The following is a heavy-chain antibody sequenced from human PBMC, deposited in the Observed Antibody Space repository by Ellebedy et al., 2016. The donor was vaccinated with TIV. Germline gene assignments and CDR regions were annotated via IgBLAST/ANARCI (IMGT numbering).Heavy chain of an antibody. D-gene: IGHD4-17*01. CDR2: VNQDGSQK. CDR3: ATDGSYGDYLSPTHAFVM. V-gene: IGHV3-7*01. J-gene: IGHJ3*02. Sequence: GGSLRLSCAASGFSFRSYWMSWVRQAPGKGLEWVASVNQDGSQKYYVDSVKGRFTVSRDNAKNSLYLQMTSLRADDTAVYYCATDGSYGDYLSPTHAFVMWGQGTVVTVSS. CDR1: GFSFRSYW.